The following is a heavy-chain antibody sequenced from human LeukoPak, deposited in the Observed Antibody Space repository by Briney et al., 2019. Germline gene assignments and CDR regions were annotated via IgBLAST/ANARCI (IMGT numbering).Heavy chain of an antibody. CDR3: ARGGGIDYYYYYMDV. J-gene: IGHJ6*03. CDR1: GISFSDYY. V-gene: IGHV4-34*01. Sequence: SETLSLTCAVTGISFSDYYWSWIRQSPGKGLEWIGEISHSGGSKYNPSLESRVTISVDTSKNQFSLKLSSVTAADTAVYSCARGGGIDYYYYYMDVWGKGTTVTVSS. CDR2: ISHSGGS. D-gene: IGHD1-26*01.